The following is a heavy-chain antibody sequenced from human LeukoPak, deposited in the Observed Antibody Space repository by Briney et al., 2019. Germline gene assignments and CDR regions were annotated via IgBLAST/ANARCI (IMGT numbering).Heavy chain of an antibody. CDR3: ARQGDSRGYSTLDY. CDR1: GVSISSSLYY. Sequence: SETLSLTCTVSGVSISSSLYYWGWIRQPPGRGLEWIGTIYYSETTYYNPSLKGRVTISVDTSKNQFALNLSSVTAADTAVYYCARQGDSRGYSTLDYWGQGTLVTVSS. V-gene: IGHV4-39*01. CDR2: IYYSETT. J-gene: IGHJ4*02. D-gene: IGHD3-22*01.